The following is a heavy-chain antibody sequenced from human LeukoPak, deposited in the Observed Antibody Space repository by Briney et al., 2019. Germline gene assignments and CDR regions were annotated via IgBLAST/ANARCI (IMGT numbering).Heavy chain of an antibody. V-gene: IGHV1-2*02. CDR2: MHPNSGGT. CDR1: GYTFTDYY. CDR3: ASLAHFDGSTYYPDF. D-gene: IGHD3-22*01. Sequence: GASVKVSCKASGYTFTDYYLHWLRQAPGQGLEWVGWMHPNSGGTNYAQNFQGRVTTTRDTSITTAYMELSRLTSDDTAVYYCASLAHFDGSTYYPDFWGQGTLVTVSS. J-gene: IGHJ4*02.